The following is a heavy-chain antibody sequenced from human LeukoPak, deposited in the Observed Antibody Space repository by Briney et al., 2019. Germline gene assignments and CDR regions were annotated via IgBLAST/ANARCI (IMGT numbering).Heavy chain of an antibody. D-gene: IGHD5-24*01. J-gene: IGHJ4*02. CDR3: ARLSLDGFDY. V-gene: IGHV3-48*03. CDR2: ISSSGSNI. Sequence: GGSRRLSCAASGFTFNNYELNWVRQAPGKGLEWVSYISSSGSNIYYADSVKGRFTISRDNAKNSLYLQMNSLRAEDTAIYYCARLSLDGFDYWGQGTLVTVSS. CDR1: GFTFNNYE.